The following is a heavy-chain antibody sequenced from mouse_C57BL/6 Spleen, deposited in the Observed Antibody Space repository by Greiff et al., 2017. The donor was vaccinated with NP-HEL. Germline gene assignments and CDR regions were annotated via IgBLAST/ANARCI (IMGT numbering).Heavy chain of an antibody. CDR3: ARYDYDGKGLDY. CDR2: IYPGDGDT. D-gene: IGHD2-4*01. CDR1: GYAFSSSW. V-gene: IGHV1-82*01. J-gene: IGHJ2*01. Sequence: QVQLKESGPELVKPGASVKISCKASGYAFSSSWMNWVKQRPGKGLEWIGRIYPGDGDTNYNGKFKGKATLTADKSSSTAYMQLSSLTSEDSAVYFCARYDYDGKGLDYWGQGTTLTVSS.